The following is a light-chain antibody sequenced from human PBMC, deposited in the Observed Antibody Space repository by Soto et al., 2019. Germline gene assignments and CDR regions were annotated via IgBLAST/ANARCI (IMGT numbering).Light chain of an antibody. J-gene: IGKJ1*01. CDR2: GAS. V-gene: IGKV3-15*01. CDR1: HTISTN. Sequence: IVLTQSPGTLSVSPGERATLSCRASHTISTNLASYQRRPGQAPRRLIHGASTRATGVTARFSGSGSGTEFTLTISSLQADDFALYYCQQYNNWPPTTFGQGSKVDI. CDR3: QQYNNWPPTT.